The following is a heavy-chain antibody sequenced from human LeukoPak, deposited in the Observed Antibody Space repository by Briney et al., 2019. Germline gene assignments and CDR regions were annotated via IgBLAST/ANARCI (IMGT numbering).Heavy chain of an antibody. CDR1: GFTFSSYG. J-gene: IGHJ4*02. CDR2: IWYDGSNK. V-gene: IGHV3-33*01. CDR3: ARDSGSGYYYVG. D-gene: IGHD3-22*01. Sequence: GGSLRLSCAASGFTFSSYGMHWVRQAPGKGLEWVAVIWYDGSNKYYADSVKGRFTISRDNSKNTLYLQMNSLRAEDTAACYCARDSGSGYYYVGWGQGTLVTVSS.